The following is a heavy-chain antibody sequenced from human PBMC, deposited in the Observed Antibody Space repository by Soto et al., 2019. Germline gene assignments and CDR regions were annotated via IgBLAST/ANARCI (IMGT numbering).Heavy chain of an antibody. CDR1: GFTFRSYW. J-gene: IGHJ4*02. D-gene: IGHD6-6*01. V-gene: IGHV3-74*01. Sequence: GGSLRLSCAASGFTFRSYWMQWVRQAPGKGLVWVSWINSDGSSTSYADSVKGRFTIYRDNAKNTLYLQMNSLRAEDTAVYYCASGGSSLNFDSWGQGT. CDR3: ASGGSSLNFDS. CDR2: INSDGSST.